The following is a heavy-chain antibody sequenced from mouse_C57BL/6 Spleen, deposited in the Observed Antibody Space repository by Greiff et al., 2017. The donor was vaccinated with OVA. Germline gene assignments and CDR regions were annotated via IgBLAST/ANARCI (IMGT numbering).Heavy chain of an antibody. CDR3: VRQGYGSSPHWYFDV. D-gene: IGHD1-1*01. CDR2: IRSKSNNYAT. CDR1: GFSFNTYA. Sequence: EVMLVESGGGLVQPKGSLKLSCAASGFSFNTYAMNWVRQAPGKGLEWVARIRSKSNNYATYYADSVKDRFTISRDDSESMLYLQMNNLKTEDTAMYYCVRQGYGSSPHWYFDVGGTGTTGTVSS. J-gene: IGHJ1*03. V-gene: IGHV10-1*01.